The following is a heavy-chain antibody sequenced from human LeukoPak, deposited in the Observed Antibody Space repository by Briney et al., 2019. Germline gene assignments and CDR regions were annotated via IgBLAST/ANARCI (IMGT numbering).Heavy chain of an antibody. CDR1: GFTFRSYS. V-gene: IGHV3-21*01. Sequence: GGSLRLSCAASGFTFRSYSMNWVRQAPGKGLEWVSSISSSSSYIYYADSVKGRFTISRDNAKNSLYLQMNSLRAEDTAVYYCARPMRGFAFDIWGQGTMVTVSS. CDR2: ISSSSSYI. J-gene: IGHJ3*02. CDR3: ARPMRGFAFDI. D-gene: IGHD3-16*01.